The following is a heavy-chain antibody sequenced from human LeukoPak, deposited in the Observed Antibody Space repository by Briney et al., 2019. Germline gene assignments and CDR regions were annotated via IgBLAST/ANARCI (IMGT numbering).Heavy chain of an antibody. V-gene: IGHV3-23*01. CDR1: GFTFRSYC. CDR2: NNWSWCST. CDR3: AKNTSITMIVVVITTFGYFQH. D-gene: IGHD3-22*01. J-gene: IGHJ1*01. Sequence: GALRLSCSASGFTFRSYCINLVRQAPGEGLGLGLGNNWSWCSTYYADSVKGWFTISRDNSKNTLYLQMNSLRAEDTAVYYCAKNTSITMIVVVITTFGYFQHWGQGTLVTVSS.